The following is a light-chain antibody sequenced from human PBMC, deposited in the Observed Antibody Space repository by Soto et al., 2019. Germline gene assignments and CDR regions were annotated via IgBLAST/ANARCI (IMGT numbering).Light chain of an antibody. CDR2: GAS. J-gene: IGKJ2*01. CDR1: QSVSSSY. V-gene: IGKV3-20*01. Sequence: EIVLTQSPGTLSLSPGERATLSCRASQSVSSSYLAWYQQKPGQAPRLLIYGASSRDTGIPDRFSGSVSGTDFTLTISRLEPEDFPVYYCQQYGSSRTFGQGTKLEIK. CDR3: QQYGSSRT.